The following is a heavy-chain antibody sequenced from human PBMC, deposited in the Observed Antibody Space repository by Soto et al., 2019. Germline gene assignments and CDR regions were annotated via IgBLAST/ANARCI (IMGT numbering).Heavy chain of an antibody. Sequence: QVQLQESGPGLVKPSETLSLTCTVSGDSIRSYYWSWIWQPPGKGLECIGYIYYSGSTNYNPSLKSCVTIRVDSSKNLYSLKLSSVTAANAALYYWTRLSMITFGAIRKDSFDVWGQGTMVTVSS. CDR2: IYYSGST. J-gene: IGHJ3*01. V-gene: IGHV4-59*08. D-gene: IGHD3-16*01. CDR3: TRLSMITFGAIRKDSFDV. CDR1: GDSIRSYY.